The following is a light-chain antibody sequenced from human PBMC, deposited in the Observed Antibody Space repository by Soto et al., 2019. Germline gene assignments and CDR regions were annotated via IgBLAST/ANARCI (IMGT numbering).Light chain of an antibody. CDR2: EVS. J-gene: IGLJ1*01. Sequence: QSALTQPASVSGSPGQSITISCTGTSSDVGGYNYVSWYQQHPGKAPKLMIYEVSNRPSGVSNRFSGSKSGNTASLTISGLQAEDAADYYCSSYTISSPSYGFGTGTKLTVL. V-gene: IGLV2-14*01. CDR3: SSYTISSPSYG. CDR1: SSDVGGYNY.